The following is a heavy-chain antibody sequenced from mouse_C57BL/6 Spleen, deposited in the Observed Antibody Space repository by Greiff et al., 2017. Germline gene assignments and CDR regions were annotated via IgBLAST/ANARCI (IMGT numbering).Heavy chain of an antibody. D-gene: IGHD1-1*01. CDR1: GYTFTSYW. V-gene: IGHV1-64*01. J-gene: IGHJ1*03. CDR3: ARWGLCSSYDWYCDV. CDR2: IHPNSGST. Sequence: QVQLQQPGAELVKPGASVKLSCKASGYTFTSYWMHWVKQRPGQGLEWLGIIHPNSGSTNYNEQFKSKDTLTVDKSSSTADMQLSSLTSEDSAVYYFARWGLCSSYDWYCDVWGTGTTVTVSS.